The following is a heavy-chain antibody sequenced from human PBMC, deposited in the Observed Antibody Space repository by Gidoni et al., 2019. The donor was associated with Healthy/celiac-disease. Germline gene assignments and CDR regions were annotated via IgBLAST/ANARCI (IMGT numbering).Heavy chain of an antibody. J-gene: IGHJ3*02. V-gene: IGHV1-2*02. D-gene: IGHD4-17*01. CDR3: ARAAADTVTTRPLAFDI. Sequence: QVQLVQSGAEVKKPGASVKVSCKASGYTFTGYYMHWVRQAPGQGLEWMGWINPNSGGTNYAQKFQGRVTMTRDTSISTAYMELSRLRSDDTAVYYCARAAADTVTTRPLAFDIWGQGTMVTVSS. CDR2: INPNSGGT. CDR1: GYTFTGYY.